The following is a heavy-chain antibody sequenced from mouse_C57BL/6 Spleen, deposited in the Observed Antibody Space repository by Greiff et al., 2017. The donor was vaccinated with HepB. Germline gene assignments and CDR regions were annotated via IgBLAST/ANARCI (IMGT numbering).Heavy chain of an antibody. Sequence: VQLQQSGAELARPGASVKLSCKASGYTFTSYGISWVKQRTGQGLEWIGEIYTRSGNTYYNEKFKGKATLTADKSSSTAYMELRSLTSEDSAVYFCARDNSNYDAMDDWGQGTSVTVSS. CDR1: GYTFTSYG. D-gene: IGHD2-5*01. V-gene: IGHV1-81*01. CDR3: ARDNSNYDAMDD. J-gene: IGHJ4*01. CDR2: IYTRSGNT.